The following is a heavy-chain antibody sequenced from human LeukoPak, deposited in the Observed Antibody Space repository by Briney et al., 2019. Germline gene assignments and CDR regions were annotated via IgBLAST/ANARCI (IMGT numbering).Heavy chain of an antibody. V-gene: IGHV3-21*01. CDR3: ARDRSSNSDY. Sequence: GGSLRLSCAAYGFTFSSYSMNWVRQSPGKGLEWVSSISSSSSYIYYADSVKGRFTISRDNAKNSLYLQMNSLRAEDTAVYYCARDRSSNSDYWGQGTLVTVSS. D-gene: IGHD6-13*01. CDR2: ISSSSSYI. CDR1: GFTFSSYS. J-gene: IGHJ4*02.